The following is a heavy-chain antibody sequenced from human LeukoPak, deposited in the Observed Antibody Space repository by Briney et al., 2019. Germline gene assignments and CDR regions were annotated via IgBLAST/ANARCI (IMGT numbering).Heavy chain of an antibody. D-gene: IGHD3-9*01. Sequence: GGSLRLSCTASGFTFTSYAMSWVRQAPGKGLEWVSAISGSGGSTYYADSVKGRFTISRDNSKNTLYLQMNSLRAEDTAVYYWAKEGSLRYFDWPDYYYYGMDVWGKGTTVTVSS. CDR3: AKEGSLRYFDWPDYYYYGMDV. CDR2: ISGSGGST. V-gene: IGHV3-23*01. CDR1: GFTFTSYA. J-gene: IGHJ6*04.